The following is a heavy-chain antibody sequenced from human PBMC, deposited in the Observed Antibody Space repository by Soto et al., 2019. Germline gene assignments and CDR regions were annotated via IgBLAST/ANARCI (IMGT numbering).Heavy chain of an antibody. CDR2: INPSGGSA. CDR3: AREAINSSGYSRYFQH. Sequence: ASVKVSCKASGYTFTHYHVYWVRQAPGRGLEWLGMINPSGGSATYAQNLQGRVTMTRDTSTNTVYMELSSLRSEDTAVYYCAREAINSSGYSRYFQHWGQGTLVTVSS. J-gene: IGHJ1*01. V-gene: IGHV1-46*01. CDR1: GYTFTHYH. D-gene: IGHD3-22*01.